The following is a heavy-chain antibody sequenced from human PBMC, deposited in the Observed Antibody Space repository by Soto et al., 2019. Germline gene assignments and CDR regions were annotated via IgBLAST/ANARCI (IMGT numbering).Heavy chain of an antibody. V-gene: IGHV4-30-4*01. CDR1: GGSISSGDYY. Sequence: SETLSLTCTVFGGSISSGDYYWSWIRQPPGKGLEWIGYIYYSGSTYYNPSLKSRVTISVDTSKNQFSLKLSSVTAADTAVYYCARDRATHIVLMVYAEYYGMDVWGQGTTVTVS. CDR3: ARDRATHIVLMVYAEYYGMDV. J-gene: IGHJ6*02. CDR2: IYYSGST. D-gene: IGHD2-8*01.